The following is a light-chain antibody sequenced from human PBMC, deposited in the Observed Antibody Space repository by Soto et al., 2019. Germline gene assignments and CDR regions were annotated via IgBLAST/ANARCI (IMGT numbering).Light chain of an antibody. CDR2: DVS. CDR1: SSDVGGYNY. CDR3: SSYTSSSTLYV. Sequence: QSALTQTASVSGSPGQSLTISCTGTSSDVGGYNYVSWYQQHPGKAPKLMIYDVSNRPSGVSNRFSGSKSGNTASLTISGLQAEDEADYYCSSYTSSSTLYVFGTGTKVTVL. V-gene: IGLV2-14*01. J-gene: IGLJ1*01.